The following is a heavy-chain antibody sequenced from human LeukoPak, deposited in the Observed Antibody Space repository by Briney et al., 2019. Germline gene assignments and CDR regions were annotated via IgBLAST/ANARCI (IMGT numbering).Heavy chain of an antibody. CDR2: IKTRGGST. V-gene: IGHV1-46*01. Sequence: ASVKVSCKASGYIFTNHYIHWVRQAPGQGLEWMGIIKTRGGSTGYTQKFQGRGTMTRDMSTSTVYRELGSVRSEDTAVYYCARERIAGDSAKSHWFDPWGQGTLVTVSS. CDR3: ARERIAGDSAKSHWFDP. D-gene: IGHD6-13*01. CDR1: GYIFTNHY. J-gene: IGHJ5*02.